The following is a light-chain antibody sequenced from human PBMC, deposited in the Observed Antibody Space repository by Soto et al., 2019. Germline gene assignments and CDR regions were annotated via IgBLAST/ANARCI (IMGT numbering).Light chain of an antibody. CDR3: QQYGSSPFT. V-gene: IGKV3D-20*01. Sequence: EIVLTQSPATLSLSPGKRATLSCGASQSVSSSHLAWYQQKPGLAPRLLIYDASRRTTGIPDRFSGSGSGTDFTLTISRLEPEDFAVYYCQQYGSSPFTFGPGTKVDIK. J-gene: IGKJ3*01. CDR1: QSVSSSH. CDR2: DAS.